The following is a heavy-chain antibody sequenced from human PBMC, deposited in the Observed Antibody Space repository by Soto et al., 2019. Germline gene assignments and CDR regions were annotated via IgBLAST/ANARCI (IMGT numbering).Heavy chain of an antibody. CDR1: GGSISSGGYS. CDR2: IYHSGST. V-gene: IGHV4-30-2*01. D-gene: IGHD4-17*01. CDR3: ARGGTTVTAFDY. Sequence: QLQLQESGSGLVKPSQTLSLTCAVSGGSISSGGYSCNWIRQPPGKGLEWIGYIYHSGSTYYNPSLTRRVTISVDRSKNQFPLKLSSVPAADTAVYYCARGGTTVTAFDYWGQGTLVTVSS. J-gene: IGHJ4*02.